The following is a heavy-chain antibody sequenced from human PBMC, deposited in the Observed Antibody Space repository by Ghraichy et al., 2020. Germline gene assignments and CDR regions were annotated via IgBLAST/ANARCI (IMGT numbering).Heavy chain of an antibody. CDR2: IWYDGSNK. V-gene: IGHV3-33*08. D-gene: IGHD3-22*01. J-gene: IGHJ4*02. CDR3: ARSYYYDSSGSPPLFGY. CDR1: GFTFSSYG. Sequence: GGSLRLSCAASGFTFSSYGMHWVRQAPGKGLEWVAVIWYDGSNKYYADSVKGRFTISRDNSKNTLYLQMNSLRAEDTAVYYCARSYYYDSSGSPPLFGYWGQGTLVTVSS.